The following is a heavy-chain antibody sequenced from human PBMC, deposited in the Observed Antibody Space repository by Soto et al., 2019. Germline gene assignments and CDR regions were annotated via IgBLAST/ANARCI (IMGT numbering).Heavy chain of an antibody. CDR1: GGSISSSNW. J-gene: IGHJ3*02. Sequence: QVQLQESGPGLVKPSGTLSLTCAVSGGSISSSNWWSWVRQPPGKGLEWIGEIYHSGSTNYNPSLKSXATXSXXKSKNQFSLKLSSVTAADTAVYYCARSRIKGAFDIWGQGTMVTVSS. V-gene: IGHV4-4*02. CDR2: IYHSGST. D-gene: IGHD3-10*01. CDR3: ARSRIKGAFDI.